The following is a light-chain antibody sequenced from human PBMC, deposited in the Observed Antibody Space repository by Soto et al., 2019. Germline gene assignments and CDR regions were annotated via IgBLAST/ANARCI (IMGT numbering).Light chain of an antibody. CDR2: EAS. J-gene: IGKJ1*01. CDR3: QQYSDSPPT. V-gene: IGKV1D-13*01. Sequence: AIQLTQSPSSLSASIGDRVAITCRASQGISSSLAWYQQEPGKAPKLLIYEASTLQSGVPSRFSGRGSGTDFTLTIDRLEPEDFAMYYCQQYSDSPPTFGQGTKVDI. CDR1: QGISSS.